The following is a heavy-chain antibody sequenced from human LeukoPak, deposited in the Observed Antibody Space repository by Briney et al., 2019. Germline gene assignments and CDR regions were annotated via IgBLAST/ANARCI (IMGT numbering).Heavy chain of an antibody. CDR2: IYYSGST. CDR1: GGSISSGGYY. CDR3: VRDRFDGSGWYGMDV. Sequence: SETLSLTCTVSGGSISSGGYYWSWIRQHPGKGLEWIGYIYYSGSTYYNPSLKSRVTISVDTSKNQFSLKLSSVTAADTAVYYCVRDRFDGSGWYGMDVWGQGTTVTVSS. V-gene: IGHV4-31*03. D-gene: IGHD6-19*01. J-gene: IGHJ6*02.